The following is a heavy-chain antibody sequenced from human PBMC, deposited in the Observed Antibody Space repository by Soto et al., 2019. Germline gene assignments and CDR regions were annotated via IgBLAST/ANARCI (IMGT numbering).Heavy chain of an antibody. D-gene: IGHD6-13*01. CDR3: ASGDYLAAAGTIDF. J-gene: IGHJ4*02. CDR1: GGSFSGYY. Sequence: QVQVQQWGAGLLKASETLSLTCAVYGGSFSGYYWTWIRQPPGKGLEWIGEINHSGSTNYNPSLKGRVTISVDTSKNQFSLKLDSVTAADTALYYCASGDYLAAAGTIDFWGQGTLVAVSS. CDR2: INHSGST. V-gene: IGHV4-34*01.